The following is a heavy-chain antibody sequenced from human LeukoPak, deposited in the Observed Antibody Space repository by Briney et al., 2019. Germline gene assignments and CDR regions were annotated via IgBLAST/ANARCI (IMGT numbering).Heavy chain of an antibody. Sequence: PSETLSLTCTVSGGSISSGDYYWSWIRQPPGKGLEWIGYIYYSGSTYYNPSLKSRLTISIDTSKNQFSLKVNSVTAADTAVYYCAREVASDLLLDYWGQGTLVTVSS. CDR1: GGSISSGDYY. CDR2: IYYSGST. J-gene: IGHJ4*02. CDR3: AREVASDLLLDY. V-gene: IGHV4-30-4*08. D-gene: IGHD2-21*02.